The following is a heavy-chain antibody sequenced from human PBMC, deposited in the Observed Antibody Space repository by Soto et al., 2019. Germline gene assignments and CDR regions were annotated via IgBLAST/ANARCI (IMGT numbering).Heavy chain of an antibody. CDR2: SRNKANSYTT. J-gene: IGHJ4*02. CDR1: GFTFSDHY. V-gene: IGHV3-72*01. CDR3: ARAGSAFDY. D-gene: IGHD6-25*01. Sequence: EVQLVESGGGLVQPGGSLRLSCAASGFTFSDHYMDWVRQAPGKGLEWVGRSRNKANSYTTEYAASVKGRFTISRDDSKHSLNLQMNSLKTGDTAVYYCARAGSAFDYWGQGTLVTVSS.